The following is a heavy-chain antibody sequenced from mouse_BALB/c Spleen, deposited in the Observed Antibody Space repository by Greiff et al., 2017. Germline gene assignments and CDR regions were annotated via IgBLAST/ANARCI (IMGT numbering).Heavy chain of an antibody. Sequence: EVMLVESGGGLVQPGGSRKLSCAASGFTFSSFGMHWVRQAPEKGLEWVAYISSGSSTIYYADTVKGRFTISRDNPKNTLFLQMTSLRSEDTAMYYCARAYYYGSSLWYFDVWGAGTTVTVSS. CDR1: GFTFSSFG. CDR2: ISSGSSTI. V-gene: IGHV5-17*02. J-gene: IGHJ1*01. CDR3: ARAYYYGSSLWYFDV. D-gene: IGHD1-1*01.